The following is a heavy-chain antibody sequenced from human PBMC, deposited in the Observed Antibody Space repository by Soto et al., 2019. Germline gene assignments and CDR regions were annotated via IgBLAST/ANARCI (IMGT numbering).Heavy chain of an antibody. V-gene: IGHV1-3*01. CDR1: GYTFTSYA. Sequence: QVQLVQSGAEVKKPGASVKVSCKASGYTFTSYAMHWVRQPPGQRLEWLGWINAGNGNTKYSQKFQGRVTITRDTSASTAYMELSSLRSEDTAVYYCARDQITIFGVVTQDYYYYGMDVWGQGTTVTVSS. CDR2: INAGNGNT. D-gene: IGHD3-3*01. J-gene: IGHJ6*02. CDR3: ARDQITIFGVVTQDYYYYGMDV.